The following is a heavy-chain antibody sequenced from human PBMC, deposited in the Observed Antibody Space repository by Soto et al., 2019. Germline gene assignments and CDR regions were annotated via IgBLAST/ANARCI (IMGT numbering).Heavy chain of an antibody. CDR1: GFTFSSYG. Sequence: PGGSLRLSCAASGFTFSSYGMHWVRQAPGKGLEWVAVISYDGSNKYYADSVKGRFTISRDNSKNTLYLQMNSLRAEDTVVYYCAKVGWFGEWYAFDIWGQGAMVTVSS. CDR3: AKVGWFGEWYAFDI. J-gene: IGHJ3*02. CDR2: ISYDGSNK. V-gene: IGHV3-30*18. D-gene: IGHD3-10*01.